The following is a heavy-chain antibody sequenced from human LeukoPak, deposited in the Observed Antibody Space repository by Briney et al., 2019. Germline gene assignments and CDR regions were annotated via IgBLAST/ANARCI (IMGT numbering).Heavy chain of an antibody. D-gene: IGHD1-1*01. CDR2: IYSGGST. Sequence: AGGSLRLSCAASGFTFSRNNMSGVRQAPGKGRGGVSVIYSGGSTYYADSVKGRFTISRDNSKNTLYLQMNSLRAEDTAVYYCARDQTGTGFDYWGQGTLVTVSS. CDR3: ARDQTGTGFDY. V-gene: IGHV3-53*01. CDR1: GFTFSRNN. J-gene: IGHJ4*02.